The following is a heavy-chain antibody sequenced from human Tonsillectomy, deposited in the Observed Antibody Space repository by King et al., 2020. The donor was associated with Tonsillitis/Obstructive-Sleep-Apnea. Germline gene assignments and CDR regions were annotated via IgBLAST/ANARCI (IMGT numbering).Heavy chain of an antibody. J-gene: IGHJ6*03. CDR3: ARALLYKKNYFYYYMDV. Sequence: VQLQQWGAGLLKPSETLSLTCSVSGESSNNDYWIWIRQPPGKGLEWLAEISDSGGTNTNPSLKSRVTLSVNTPKHQFSLRLSSVTAADTAVYYCARALLYKKNYFYYYMDVWGKGTTVTVSS. CDR2: ISDSGGT. D-gene: IGHD1-14*01. V-gene: IGHV4-34*01. CDR1: GESSNNDY.